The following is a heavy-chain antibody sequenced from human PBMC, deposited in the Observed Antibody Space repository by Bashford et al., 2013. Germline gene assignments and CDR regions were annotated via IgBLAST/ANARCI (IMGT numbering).Heavy chain of an antibody. J-gene: IGHJ5*02. Sequence: ETRVPHLALSYGWVLQWLLLELDPPAPREGLEWIGEINHSGSTNYNPSLKSRVTISVDTSKNQFSLKLSSVTAADTAVYYCARGGPIAAAGWWFDPWGQGVLVTVSS. D-gene: IGHD6-13*01. CDR3: ARGGPIAAAGWWFDP. CDR1: GWVLQWLL. V-gene: IGHV4-34*01. CDR2: INHSGST.